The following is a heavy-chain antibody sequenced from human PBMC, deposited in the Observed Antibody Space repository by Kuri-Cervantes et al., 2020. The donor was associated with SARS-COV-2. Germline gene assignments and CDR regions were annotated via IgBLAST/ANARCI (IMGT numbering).Heavy chain of an antibody. D-gene: IGHD3-10*01. J-gene: IGHJ4*02. Sequence: GGSLRLSCAASGFSLSDYVMTWVRQAPGKGLEWVSIINDAGTTTHYADSVKGRFTISRDNSKNTVYLRMNNLEVEDTAVYFCATGFTSVWFRPLAYWGQGTLVTVSS. CDR3: ATGFTSVWFRPLAY. CDR1: GFSLSDYV. CDR2: INDAGTTT. V-gene: IGHV3-23*01.